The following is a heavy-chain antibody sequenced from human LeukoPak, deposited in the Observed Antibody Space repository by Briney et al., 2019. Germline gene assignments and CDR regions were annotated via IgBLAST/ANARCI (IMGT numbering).Heavy chain of an antibody. D-gene: IGHD3-22*01. CDR3: AGGTFRYDSSGYYPDAFDI. J-gene: IGHJ3*02. CDR1: GGTFSSYA. V-gene: IGHV1-69*13. CDR2: IIPIFGTA. Sequence: GASVKVSCKASGGTFSSYAISWVRQAPGQGLEWMGGIIPIFGTANYAQKFQGRVTITADESTSTAYMELSSLRSEDTAVYYCAGGTFRYDSSGYYPDAFDIRGQGTMVTVSS.